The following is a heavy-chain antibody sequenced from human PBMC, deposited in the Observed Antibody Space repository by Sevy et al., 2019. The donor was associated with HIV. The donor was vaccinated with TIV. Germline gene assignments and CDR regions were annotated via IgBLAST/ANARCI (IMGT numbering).Heavy chain of an antibody. Sequence: ASVKVSCKASGGTFSSYAISWVRQAPGQGLEWMGGIIPIFGTANYAQKFQGRVTITADKSTSTAYMELSSLRSEDTAVYYCARVDCSGGSCYPLFNYYYMDVWGKRTTVTVSS. CDR2: IIPIFGTA. D-gene: IGHD2-15*01. J-gene: IGHJ6*03. CDR1: GGTFSSYA. CDR3: ARVDCSGGSCYPLFNYYYMDV. V-gene: IGHV1-69*06.